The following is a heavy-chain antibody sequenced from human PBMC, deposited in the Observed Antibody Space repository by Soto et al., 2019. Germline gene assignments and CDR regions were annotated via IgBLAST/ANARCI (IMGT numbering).Heavy chain of an antibody. Sequence: ASVKVSCKASGYTFTSYGITWVRQAPGQGLEWLGWVSPYNGNTNYAQKLQGRVTMTTDTSTSTAYMELRSLRYDDTAVYYCARGDGDRFDGNGYLARHWGQGTLVTVSS. CDR3: ARGDGDRFDGNGYLARH. J-gene: IGHJ4*02. D-gene: IGHD5-18*01. CDR2: VSPYNGNT. V-gene: IGHV1-18*01. CDR1: GYTFTSYG.